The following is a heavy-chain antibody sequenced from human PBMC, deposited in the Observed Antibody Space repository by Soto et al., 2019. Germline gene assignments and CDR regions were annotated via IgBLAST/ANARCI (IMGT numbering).Heavy chain of an antibody. CDR3: ATRVQDPGKYYYGMDV. Sequence: GEPLKISCKGSGYSFTSYWIGWVRQMPGKGLEWMGIIYPGDSDTRYSPSFQGQVTISADKSISTAYLQWSSLKASDTAMYYCATRVQDPGKYYYGMDVWGQGTTVTVSS. CDR1: GYSFTSYW. CDR2: IYPGDSDT. D-gene: IGHD6-13*01. V-gene: IGHV5-51*01. J-gene: IGHJ6*02.